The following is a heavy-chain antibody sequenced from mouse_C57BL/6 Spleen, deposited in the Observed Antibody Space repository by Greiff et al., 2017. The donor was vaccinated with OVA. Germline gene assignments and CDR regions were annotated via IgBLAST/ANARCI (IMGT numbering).Heavy chain of an antibody. V-gene: IGHV1-66*01. CDR1: GYSFTSYY. J-gene: IGHJ2*01. CDR3: ARGDGTRYFDY. CDR2: IYPGSGNT. Sequence: QVQLQQSGPELVKPGASVKISCKASGYSFTSYYIHWVKQRPGQGLEWIGWIYPGSGNTKYNEKFKGKATLTADTSSSTAYMQLSSLTSEDSAVYYCARGDGTRYFDYWGQGTTLTVSS. D-gene: IGHD4-1*01.